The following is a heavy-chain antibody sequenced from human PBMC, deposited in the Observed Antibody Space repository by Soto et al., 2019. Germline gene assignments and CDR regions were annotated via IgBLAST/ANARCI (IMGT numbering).Heavy chain of an antibody. J-gene: IGHJ2*01. CDR3: ARGRGSGYLYKTVYLDFAL. V-gene: IGHV4-34*01. Sequence: SETLSLTCAVYGGSFSGYYWSWIRQPPGKGLEWIGEINHSGSTNYNPSLKSRVTISVDTSKNQFSLKLSSVTAADTAVYYCARGRGSGYLYKTVYLDFALWGRGILVTLSS. CDR1: GGSFSGYY. D-gene: IGHD6-13*01. CDR2: INHSGST.